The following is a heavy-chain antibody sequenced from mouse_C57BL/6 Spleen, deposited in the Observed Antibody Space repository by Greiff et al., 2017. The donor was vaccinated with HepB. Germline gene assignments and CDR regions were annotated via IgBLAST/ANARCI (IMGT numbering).Heavy chain of an antibody. CDR3: AREYYGSSYGWFAY. CDR1: GYTFTSYW. J-gene: IGHJ3*01. D-gene: IGHD1-1*01. V-gene: IGHV1-52*01. Sequence: VQLQQSGAELVRPGSSVKLSCKASGYTFTSYWMHWVKQRPIQGLEWIGNIDPSDSETHYNQKFKDKATLTVDKSSSTAYIQLSSLTSEDSAVYYGAREYYGSSYGWFAYWGQGTLVTVSA. CDR2: IDPSDSET.